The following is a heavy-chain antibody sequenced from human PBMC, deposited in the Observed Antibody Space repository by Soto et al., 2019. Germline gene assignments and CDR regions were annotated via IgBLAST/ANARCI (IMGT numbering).Heavy chain of an antibody. Sequence: GASVKVSCKASGYTFTSYCISWVRQAPGQGLEWMGWISAYNGNTNYAQKLQGRVTMTTDTSTSTAYMELRSLISDDTAVYYCARSGYSYGPNPLLYWGQGTLVTVSS. CDR2: ISAYNGNT. V-gene: IGHV1-18*01. J-gene: IGHJ4*02. CDR1: GYTFTSYC. D-gene: IGHD5-18*01. CDR3: ARSGYSYGPNPLLY.